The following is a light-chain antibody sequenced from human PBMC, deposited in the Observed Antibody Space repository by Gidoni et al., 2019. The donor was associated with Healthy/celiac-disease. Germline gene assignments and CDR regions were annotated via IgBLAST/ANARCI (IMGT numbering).Light chain of an antibody. CDR2: GAS. CDR1: QSVSSN. CDR3: QQYNNWPPWT. V-gene: IGKV3-15*01. J-gene: IGKJ1*01. Sequence: EIGMTQSPATLSVSPGERATPSCRASQSVSSNLAWYQQKPGQAPRLLIYGASTRATGIPARFSGSGSGTEFTLTISSLQSEDFAVYYCQQYNNWPPWTFGQXTKVEIK.